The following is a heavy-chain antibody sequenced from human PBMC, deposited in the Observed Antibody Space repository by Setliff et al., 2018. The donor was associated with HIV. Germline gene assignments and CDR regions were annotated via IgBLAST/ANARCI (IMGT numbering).Heavy chain of an antibody. CDR2: VTHSGRT. D-gene: IGHD1-26*01. CDR3: AREVRWELPQGFDH. V-gene: IGHV4-34*01. CDR1: GGSFSGYY. Sequence: SETLSLTCAVYGGSFSGYYWSWIRQPPGKGLEWIGEVTHSGRTNYNPSLESRVTISVDTSRNECSLKLTSVTAADTAVYYCAREVRWELPQGFDHWGQGSQVTVSS. J-gene: IGHJ4*02.